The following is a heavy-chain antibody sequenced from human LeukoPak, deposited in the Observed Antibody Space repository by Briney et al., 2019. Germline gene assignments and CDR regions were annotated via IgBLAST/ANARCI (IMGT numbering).Heavy chain of an antibody. CDR1: GYTFTGYY. V-gene: IGHV1-2*02. J-gene: IGHJ4*02. CDR2: INPNSGGT. D-gene: IGHD2-15*01. CDR3: ARDCSGGSCYSPHY. Sequence: GASVKVSCKASGYTFTGYYIHWVRQAPGQGLEWMGWINPNSGGTNYAQKFQGRVTMTRDTSISTAYMELSRLRSDDTAVYYCARDCSGGSCYSPHYWGQGTLVTVSS.